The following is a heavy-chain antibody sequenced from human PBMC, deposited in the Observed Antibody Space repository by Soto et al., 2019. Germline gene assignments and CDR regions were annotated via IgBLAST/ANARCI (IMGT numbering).Heavy chain of an antibody. Sequence: PGESLKISCKGSGYSFTSYWIGWVRQMPGKGLEWMGIIYPGDSDTNYNPSLKSRVTISVDTSKNQFSLKLSSVTAADTAVYYCARGGYGDPDYYYYGMDVWGQGTTVAVSS. CDR1: GYSFTSYW. D-gene: IGHD4-17*01. V-gene: IGHV5-51*01. CDR3: ARGGYGDPDYYYYGMDV. CDR2: IYPGDSDT. J-gene: IGHJ6*02.